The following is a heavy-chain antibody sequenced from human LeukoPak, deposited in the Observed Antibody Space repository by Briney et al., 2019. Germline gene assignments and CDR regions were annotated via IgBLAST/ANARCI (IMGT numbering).Heavy chain of an antibody. CDR3: ATSGWYLLPGVY. Sequence: SETLSLTCNVSGGSISSSSYYWGWIRQPPGKGLEWIGSFYYSGSTDYNPSLESRVTISVDTSKNQFSLKLSSVTAADTAVYYCATSGWYLLPGVYWGQGTLVTVSS. CDR1: GGSISSSSYY. V-gene: IGHV4-39*01. D-gene: IGHD6-19*01. CDR2: FYYSGST. J-gene: IGHJ4*02.